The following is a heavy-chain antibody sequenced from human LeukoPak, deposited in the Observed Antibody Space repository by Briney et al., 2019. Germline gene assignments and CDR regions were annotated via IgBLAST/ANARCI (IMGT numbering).Heavy chain of an antibody. CDR3: ARDRAIFGVVIQYNWFDP. J-gene: IGHJ5*02. CDR1: GYTFTSYG. Sequence: ASVKVSCKAPGYTFTSYGISWVRQAPGQGLEWMGWISAYNGNTNYAQKLQGRVTMTTDTSTSTAYMELRSLRSDDTAVYYCARDRAIFGVVIQYNWFDPWGQGTLVTVSS. D-gene: IGHD3-3*01. CDR2: ISAYNGNT. V-gene: IGHV1-18*01.